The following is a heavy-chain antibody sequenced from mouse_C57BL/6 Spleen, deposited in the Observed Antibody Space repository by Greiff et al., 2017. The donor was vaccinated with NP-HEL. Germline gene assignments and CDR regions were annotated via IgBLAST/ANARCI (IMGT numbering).Heavy chain of an antibody. CDR2: IDPETGGT. V-gene: IGHV1-15*01. CDR1: GYTFTDYE. Sequence: QVQLQQSGAELVRPGASVTLSCKASGYTFTDYEMHWVKQTPVHGLEWIGAIDPETGGTAYNQKFKGKAILTADKSSSTAYMELRSLTSEDSAVYYWTREDPDYAMDYWGQGTSVTVSS. CDR3: TREDPDYAMDY. J-gene: IGHJ4*01.